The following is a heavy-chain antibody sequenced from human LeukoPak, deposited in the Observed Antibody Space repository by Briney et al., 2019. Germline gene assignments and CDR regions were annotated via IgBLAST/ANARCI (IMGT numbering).Heavy chain of an antibody. V-gene: IGHV1-8*01. CDR2: MNPNSGNT. Sequence: GASVKVSCKASGYTFTSYDINWVRQATGQGLEWMGWMNPNSGNTGYAQKFQGRVTMTRNTSISTAYMELSSLKSEDTAVYYCARNSAGERYFQHWGQGTLVTASS. D-gene: IGHD2-21*01. CDR1: GYTFTSYD. CDR3: ARNSAGERYFQH. J-gene: IGHJ1*01.